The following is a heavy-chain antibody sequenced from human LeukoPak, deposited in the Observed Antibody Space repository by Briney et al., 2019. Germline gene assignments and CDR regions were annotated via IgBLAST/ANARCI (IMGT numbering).Heavy chain of an antibody. CDR3: ARSGLFLNWFDP. CDR2: INHGGST. V-gene: IGHV4-34*01. Sequence: SETLSLTCAVYGGSLSYYDWSWIRQPPGKGLEWIGEINHGGSTNYNPSLKSRVTMSVDTSKTQFSMKLSSVTAADTAVYYCARSGLFLNWFDPWGQGTLVTVSS. J-gene: IGHJ5*02. CDR1: GGSLSYYD. D-gene: IGHD2/OR15-2a*01.